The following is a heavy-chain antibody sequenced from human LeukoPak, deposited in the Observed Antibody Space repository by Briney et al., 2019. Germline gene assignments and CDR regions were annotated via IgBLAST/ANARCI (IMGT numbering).Heavy chain of an antibody. J-gene: IGHJ4*02. D-gene: IGHD3-22*01. Sequence: SETLSLTCTVSGGSISSSSYYWGWIRQPPGKGLDWIGSIYYSGSTYYNPSLKSRFTISVDTSKNQFSLKLSSVTAADTAVYYCVNYYDSSDYQQPNHFDYWGRGTLVTVSS. CDR1: GGSISSSSYY. CDR3: VNYYDSSDYQQPNHFDY. CDR2: IYYSGST. V-gene: IGHV4-39*01.